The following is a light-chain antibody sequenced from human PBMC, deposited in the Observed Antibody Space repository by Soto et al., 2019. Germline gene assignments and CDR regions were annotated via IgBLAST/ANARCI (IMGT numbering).Light chain of an antibody. CDR3: SSYTSSSTRV. CDR2: EVS. CDR1: SSDVGGYNY. Sequence: QSALTQPASVSGSPGQSITISYTGASSDVGGYNYVSWYQQHPGKAPKLMIYEVSNRPSGVSNRFSGSKSANTASLTISGLQAEDEADYYCSSYTSSSTRVFGGGTKVTVL. J-gene: IGLJ2*01. V-gene: IGLV2-14*01.